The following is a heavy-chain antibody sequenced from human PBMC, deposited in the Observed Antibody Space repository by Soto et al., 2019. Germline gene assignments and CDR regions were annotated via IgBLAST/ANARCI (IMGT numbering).Heavy chain of an antibody. Sequence: ALVKVSCKASGYSFTSYDINWGRQATGQGLEWMGWMNPNSGNTGYAQKFQGRVTMTRNTSISTAYMELSSLRSEDTAVYYCARMANRQPFDIWGQGTMVTVSS. D-gene: IGHD1-1*01. V-gene: IGHV1-8*01. J-gene: IGHJ3*02. CDR2: MNPNSGNT. CDR1: GYSFTSYD. CDR3: ARMANRQPFDI.